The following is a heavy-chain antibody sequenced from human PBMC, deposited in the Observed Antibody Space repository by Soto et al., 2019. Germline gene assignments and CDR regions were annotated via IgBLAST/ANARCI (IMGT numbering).Heavy chain of an antibody. Sequence: QVQLVQSGPELKKPGASVKVSCKASGYTFSTSGISWVRQAPGQGLEWMGWISTYNGDTNYAQKFQGRVTMTTDTSPTTAYMELRSLRSDDTAVYYCASSGSVPYYYYGLDVWGQGTTVTVAS. V-gene: IGHV1-18*01. J-gene: IGHJ6*02. CDR1: GYTFSTSG. CDR3: ASSGSVPYYYYGLDV. D-gene: IGHD3-10*01. CDR2: ISTYNGDT.